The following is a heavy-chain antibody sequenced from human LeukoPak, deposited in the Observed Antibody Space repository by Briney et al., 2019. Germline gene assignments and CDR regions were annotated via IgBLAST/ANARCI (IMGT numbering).Heavy chain of an antibody. J-gene: IGHJ4*02. CDR1: GFTFSSYS. V-gene: IGHV3-30*18. Sequence: GRSLRLSCAASGFTFSSYSMHWVRQAPGKGLEWVAVISYDGSNKYYADSVKGRFTNSRDNSKNTLYLQMNSLRAEDTAVYYCAKSHYRGFGELFCNFDYWGQGTLVTVSS. D-gene: IGHD3-10*01. CDR3: AKSHYRGFGELFCNFDY. CDR2: ISYDGSNK.